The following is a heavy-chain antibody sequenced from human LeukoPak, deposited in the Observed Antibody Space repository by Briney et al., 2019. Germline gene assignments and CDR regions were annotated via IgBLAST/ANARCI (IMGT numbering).Heavy chain of an antibody. CDR3: ARLFLFRLRVAAAGGLFY. CDR2: IYPGDSDT. V-gene: IGHV5-51*01. D-gene: IGHD6-13*01. J-gene: IGHJ4*02. Sequence: GESLKISCKGSGYRFTSHWIGWVRQMPGKGLEWMGIIYPGDSDTRYSPSFQGQVTISADKSISTAYLQGSSLKALDTALYYRARLFLFRLRVAAAGGLFYSGQGTLVTVSS. CDR1: GYRFTSHW.